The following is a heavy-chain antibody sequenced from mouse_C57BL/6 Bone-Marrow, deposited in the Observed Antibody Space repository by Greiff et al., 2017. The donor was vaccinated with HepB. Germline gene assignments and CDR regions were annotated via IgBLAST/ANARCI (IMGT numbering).Heavy chain of an antibody. CDR1: GFTFSSYG. CDR3: ARHEAGTRGAY. V-gene: IGHV5-6*01. Sequence: DVHLVESGGDLVKPGGSLKLSCAASGFTFSSYGMSWVRQTPDKRLEWVATISSGGSYTYYPDSVKGRFTISRDNAKNTLYLQMSSLKSEDTAMYYCARHEAGTRGAYWGQGTLVTVSA. D-gene: IGHD4-1*01. CDR2: ISSGGSYT. J-gene: IGHJ3*01.